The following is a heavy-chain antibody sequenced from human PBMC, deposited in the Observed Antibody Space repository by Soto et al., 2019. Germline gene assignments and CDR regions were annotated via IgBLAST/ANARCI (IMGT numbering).Heavy chain of an antibody. CDR3: ARGDSTDCSNGVCSFFYNHDMDV. CDR2: INPKSGGT. CDR1: GYSFTDYH. Sequence: ASVKVSCKASGYSFTDYHIHWMRQAPGQGLEWLGRINPKSGGTSTAQKFQGWVTMTTDTSISTASMELTRLTSDDTAIYYCARGDSTDCSNGVCSFFYNHDMDVWGQGTTVTVSS. D-gene: IGHD2-8*01. J-gene: IGHJ6*02. V-gene: IGHV1-2*04.